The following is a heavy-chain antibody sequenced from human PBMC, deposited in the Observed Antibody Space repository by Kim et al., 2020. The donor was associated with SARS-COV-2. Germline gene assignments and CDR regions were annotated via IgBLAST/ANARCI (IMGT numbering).Heavy chain of an antibody. CDR2: LYYSWST. V-gene: IGHV4-39*01. CDR3: PSLSPWYYFSY. CDR1: GGSISSSSYY. J-gene: IGHJ4*01. D-gene: IGHD2-8*02. Sequence: SETLSLTCTVSGGSISSSSYYWGCIRQPPRNGLAWIFRLYYSWSTYYNPSLKLRVPISVDTSNHPFSLKLSSFTASDTALYFFPSLSPWYYFSYLFPGTL.